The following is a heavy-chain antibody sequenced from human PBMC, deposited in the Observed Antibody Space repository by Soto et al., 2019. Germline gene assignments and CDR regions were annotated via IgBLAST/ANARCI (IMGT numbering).Heavy chain of an antibody. D-gene: IGHD2-15*01. J-gene: IGHJ4*02. CDR3: ARDLGYCSGGTCYSVLDS. V-gene: IGHV3-7*03. CDR2: IKQDGSEN. Sequence: EVQLVESGGGLVQPGGSLRLSCAASGFTFSSNWMNWVRQAPGKGLEWVANIKQDGSENYYVDSVKGRFTISRENAKNSLLLQMNSLRVEDTAVYYCARDLGYCSGGTCYSVLDSWGQGALVTVSS. CDR1: GFTFSSNW.